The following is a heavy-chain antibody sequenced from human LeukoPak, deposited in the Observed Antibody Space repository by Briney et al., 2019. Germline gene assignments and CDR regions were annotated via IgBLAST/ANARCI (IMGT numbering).Heavy chain of an antibody. CDR3: ARDLRKGSYFDY. V-gene: IGHV3-33*01. D-gene: IGHD3-10*01. CDR2: IRCDGSNK. CDR1: GFTFSSYG. J-gene: IGHJ4*02. Sequence: GGSLRLSCAAFGFTFSSYGMHWVRQAPGKGLEWVAVIRCDGSNKYYADSVKGRFTISRDNSKNTLYLQMNSLRAEDTAVYYCARDLRKGSYFDYWGQGTLVTVSS.